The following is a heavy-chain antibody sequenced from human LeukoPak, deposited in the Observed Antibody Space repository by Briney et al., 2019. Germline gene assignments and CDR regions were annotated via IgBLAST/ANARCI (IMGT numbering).Heavy chain of an antibody. CDR1: GFTFVNYA. CDR3: ARGVDYSGSGSYYYYYYIDV. CDR2: ISGGGGTT. J-gene: IGHJ6*03. D-gene: IGHD3-10*01. V-gene: IGHV3-23*01. Sequence: PGGSLRLSCTASGFTFVNYAMSWVRQAPGKGLEWVSAISGGGGTTYYADSVKGRFTISRDSSKNTLYLQMNSPRAEDTAVYYCARGVDYSGSGSYYYYYYIDVWGKGTTVTISS.